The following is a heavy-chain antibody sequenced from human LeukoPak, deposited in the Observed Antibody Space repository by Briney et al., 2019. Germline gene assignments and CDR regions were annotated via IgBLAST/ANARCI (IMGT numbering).Heavy chain of an antibody. Sequence: ASVKVSCKASGYTFTGYYMHWVRQAPGQGLEWMGRMNPNSGNTDYAQKFQGRVTMTRNTSISTAYMELSSLTSEDTAMYCARRGKGLGYYMDVWGKGTTVTISS. CDR1: GYTFTGYY. CDR2: MNPNSGNT. CDR3: ARRGKGLGYYMDV. V-gene: IGHV1-8*02. J-gene: IGHJ6*03. D-gene: IGHD3-16*01.